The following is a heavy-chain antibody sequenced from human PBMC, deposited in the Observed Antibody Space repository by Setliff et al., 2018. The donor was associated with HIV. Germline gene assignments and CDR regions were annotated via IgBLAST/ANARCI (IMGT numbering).Heavy chain of an antibody. CDR2: IYYSGST. CDR1: GGSISGSYYY. Sequence: SETLSLTCTVSGGSISGSYYYWGWIRQPPGKGLEWIGSIYYSGSTYYNPSLKSRVTISVDMSKNQFSLRLTSVTAADTAMYYCARHDFWSGYHNWLDPWGQGTLVTVSS. D-gene: IGHD3-3*01. J-gene: IGHJ5*02. V-gene: IGHV4-39*01. CDR3: ARHDFWSGYHNWLDP.